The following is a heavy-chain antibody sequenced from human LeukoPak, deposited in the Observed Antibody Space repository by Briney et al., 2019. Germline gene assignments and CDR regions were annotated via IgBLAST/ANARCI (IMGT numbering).Heavy chain of an antibody. D-gene: IGHD2/OR15-2a*01. Sequence: ASVKVPCKSSGFTFTDHYIHWVRQGPGQGLEWMGYIGPHSTFTSSPQEFQGRVTMTRDTSMTTAYMELTRLTSDDTAVYYCVREGEGPLSRDFDYWGQGTLVTVSS. CDR1: GFTFTDHY. J-gene: IGHJ4*02. V-gene: IGHV1-2*02. CDR2: IGPHSTFT. CDR3: VREGEGPLSRDFDY.